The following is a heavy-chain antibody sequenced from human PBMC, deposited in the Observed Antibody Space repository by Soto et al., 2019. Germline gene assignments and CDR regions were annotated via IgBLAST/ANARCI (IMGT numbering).Heavy chain of an antibody. CDR1: GGSISSDDHY. Sequence: ASETLSLTCTVSGGSISSDDHYWTWIRQPPGKGLEWIGYIYYTGSTNYSPSLKSRVTISMDTSKNQFSLKVNSVTAADTAVYYCARDRSNSPDFFDFWGQGTLVTVSS. CDR2: IYYTGST. CDR3: ARDRSNSPDFFDF. D-gene: IGHD6-6*01. V-gene: IGHV4-30-4*01. J-gene: IGHJ4*02.